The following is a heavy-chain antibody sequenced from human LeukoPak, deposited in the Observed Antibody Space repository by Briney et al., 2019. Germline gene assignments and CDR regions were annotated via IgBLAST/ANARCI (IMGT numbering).Heavy chain of an antibody. V-gene: IGHV4-30-2*01. CDR1: GGSISSGGYS. CDR3: ARDPTIYSSSKPLGDY. CDR2: IYHSGRT. D-gene: IGHD6-13*01. J-gene: IGHJ4*02. Sequence: KSSETLSLTCAVSGGSISSGGYSWSWIRQPPGKGLEWIGNIYHSGRTYYNPSLKSRVTISIDRSKNQFSLKLSSVTAADTAVYYCARDPTIYSSSKPLGDYWGQGTLVTVSS.